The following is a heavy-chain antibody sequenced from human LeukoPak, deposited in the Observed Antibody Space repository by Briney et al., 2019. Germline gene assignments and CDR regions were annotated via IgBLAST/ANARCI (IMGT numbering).Heavy chain of an antibody. CDR1: GFTFSSYS. CDR3: ARDSSGWYTIYHYGMDV. V-gene: IGHV3-21*01. J-gene: IGHJ6*02. D-gene: IGHD6-19*01. CDR2: ISSSSSYI. Sequence: GGSLRLSCAASGFTFSSYSMNWVRQAPGKGLEWVSSISSSSSYIYYADSVKGRFTISRDNAKNSLYLQMNSLRAEDTAVYYCARDSSGWYTIYHYGMDVWGQGTTVTVSS.